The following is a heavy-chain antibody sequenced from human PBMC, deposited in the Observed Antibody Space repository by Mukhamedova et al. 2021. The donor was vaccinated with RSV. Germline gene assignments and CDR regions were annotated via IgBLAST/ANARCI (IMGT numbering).Heavy chain of an antibody. Sequence: GRFTISRDDSKNTLYLQMNSLKTEDTAVEDCTTGLYSSSWPFDYWGQGTLVTVSS. J-gene: IGHJ4*02. V-gene: IGHV3-15*01. D-gene: IGHD6-13*01. CDR3: TTGLYSSSWPFDY.